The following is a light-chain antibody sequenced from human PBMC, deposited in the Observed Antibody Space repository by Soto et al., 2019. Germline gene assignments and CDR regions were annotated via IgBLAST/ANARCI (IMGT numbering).Light chain of an antibody. CDR1: QSIGSD. Sequence: EIVLTQSPGTLSLSPGERATLSCRASQSIGSDLAWYQQQRGQAPRLLIYDASNRAPGIPARFGGSGSDRDFTLTITRLEPDDFAVYYCHQYSDSPPWTFGQGTKVDIK. CDR2: DAS. CDR3: HQYSDSPPWT. J-gene: IGKJ1*01. V-gene: IGKV3-11*02.